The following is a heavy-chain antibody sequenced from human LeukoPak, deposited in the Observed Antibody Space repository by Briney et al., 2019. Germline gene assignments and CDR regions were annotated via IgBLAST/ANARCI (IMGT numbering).Heavy chain of an antibody. D-gene: IGHD2-15*01. CDR1: GGSISSYY. Sequence: SETLSLTCTVSGGSISSYYWSWIRQPPGKGLEWIGYIYYSGNTNYNPSLKSRATISVDTSKNQFSLRLSSVTAADTAVYYCGRSYCGGGSCGAFDIWGQGTMVTVSS. CDR3: GRSYCGGGSCGAFDI. J-gene: IGHJ3*02. CDR2: IYYSGNT. V-gene: IGHV4-59*01.